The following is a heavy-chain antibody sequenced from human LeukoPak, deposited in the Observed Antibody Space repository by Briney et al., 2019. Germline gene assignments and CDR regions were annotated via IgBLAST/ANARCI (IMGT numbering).Heavy chain of an antibody. CDR1: GGSFSGYY. Sequence: PSETPSLTCAVYGGSFSGYYWSWIRQPPGKGLEWIGEINHSGSTNYNPSLKSRVTISVDTSKNQFSLKLSSVTAADTAVYYCARRGSGYSYAAPWGQGTLVTVSS. D-gene: IGHD5-18*01. CDR2: INHSGST. V-gene: IGHV4-34*01. CDR3: ARRGSGYSYAAP. J-gene: IGHJ5*02.